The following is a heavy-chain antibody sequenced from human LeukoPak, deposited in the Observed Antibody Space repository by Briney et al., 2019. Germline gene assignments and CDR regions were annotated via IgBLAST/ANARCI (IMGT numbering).Heavy chain of an antibody. J-gene: IGHJ3*02. D-gene: IGHD3-3*01. CDR2: ISSSSSTI. CDR3: ARDFGYAFDI. CDR1: GFTFGSYS. V-gene: IGHV3-48*02. Sequence: GGSLRLSCAASGFTFGSYSMNWVRQAPGKGLEWVSYISSSSSTICYADSVKGRFTISRDNAKNSLYLQMSSLRDEDTAVYYCARDFGYAFDIWGQGTMVTVSS.